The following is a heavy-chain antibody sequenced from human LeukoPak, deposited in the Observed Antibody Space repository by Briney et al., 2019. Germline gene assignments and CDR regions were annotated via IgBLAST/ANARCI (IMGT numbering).Heavy chain of an antibody. CDR3: ARARGTGWYFDL. CDR1: GFIFSSYS. Sequence: GGSLRLSCAASGFIFSSYSMDWVRQAPGKGLEWVSYTSSSSSTIKYAESVRGRFTISGDNAENSLYLQMNSLRDEDTAVYYCARARGTGWYFDLWGRGTLVTVSS. V-gene: IGHV3-48*02. J-gene: IGHJ2*01. D-gene: IGHD2-15*01. CDR2: TSSSSSTI.